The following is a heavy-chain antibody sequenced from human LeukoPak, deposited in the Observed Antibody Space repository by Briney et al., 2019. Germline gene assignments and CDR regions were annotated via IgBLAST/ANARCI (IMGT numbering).Heavy chain of an antibody. J-gene: IGHJ4*02. CDR1: GYRFTNFD. CDR3: ARGRRESSSSDY. D-gene: IGHD6-13*01. Sequence: GASVKISCKTSGYRFTNFDINWVRQAPGQGLEWMGWMNPDNGNTGYAQKFQGRVSMSGDTSIGTAFMVLSSLRSDDTAVYFCARGRRESSSSDYWGQGTLVTVSS. CDR2: MNPDNGNT. V-gene: IGHV1-8*01.